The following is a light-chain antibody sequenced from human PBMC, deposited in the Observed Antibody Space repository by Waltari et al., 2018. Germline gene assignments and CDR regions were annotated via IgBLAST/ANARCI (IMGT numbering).Light chain of an antibody. V-gene: IGKV3-20*01. J-gene: IGKJ2*01. Sequence: DIVLTQSPGTLSLSPGERATFSCKASQSVSNDYLAWYQQKPGQAPRLLISAASSRATGIPDRFSGSGSGTHFTLTIGRLEPEDFAVYYCQQYSSSLYTFGQGTKVEI. CDR1: QSVSNDY. CDR3: QQYSSSLYT. CDR2: AAS.